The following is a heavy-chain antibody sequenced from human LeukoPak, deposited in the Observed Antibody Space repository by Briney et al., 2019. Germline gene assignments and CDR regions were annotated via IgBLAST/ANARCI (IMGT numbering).Heavy chain of an antibody. CDR3: ARDPPYYYDSSGYTFDY. J-gene: IGHJ4*02. CDR1: GFSFSESV. V-gene: IGHV3-30*04. CDR2: ISHDVKTT. Sequence: GGSLRLSCVASGFSFSESVIHWVRQAPGKGLEWVAVISHDVKTTYYADSAKGRFTISRDNSKNTLYLQMNSLRAEDTAVYYCARDPPYYYDSSGYTFDYWGQGTLVTVSS. D-gene: IGHD3-22*01.